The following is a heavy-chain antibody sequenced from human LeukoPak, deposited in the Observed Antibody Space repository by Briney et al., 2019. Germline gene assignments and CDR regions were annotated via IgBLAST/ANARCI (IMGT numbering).Heavy chain of an antibody. CDR3: ARDRLAGWFDP. J-gene: IGHJ5*02. CDR1: GFTFSSYW. CDR2: IKQDGSDK. D-gene: IGHD6-13*01. V-gene: IGHV3-7*01. Sequence: GGSLRLSCAASGFTFSSYWMSWVRQAPGKGLEWVANIKQDGSDKYYVDSVKGRFTISRDNAKNSLYLQMSSLRAEDTAVYYCARDRLAGWFDPWGQGTLVTVSS.